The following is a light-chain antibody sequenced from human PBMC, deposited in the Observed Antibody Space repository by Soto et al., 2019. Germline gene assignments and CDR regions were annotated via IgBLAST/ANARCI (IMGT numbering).Light chain of an antibody. Sequence: DIQMTQSPSSVAASVGDRVTLTCRASQGVNRWLAWYQQKPGKAPKVLIYAASSLQSGVPSRFSGSGSGTDFTLTISNLQTEDFAIYFCQETYNVGAVSFGGGTKVEIK. CDR3: QETYNVGAVS. CDR2: AAS. CDR1: QGVNRW. J-gene: IGKJ4*01. V-gene: IGKV1-12*01.